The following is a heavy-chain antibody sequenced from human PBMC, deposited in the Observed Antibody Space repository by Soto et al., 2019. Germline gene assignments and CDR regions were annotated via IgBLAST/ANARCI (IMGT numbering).Heavy chain of an antibody. J-gene: IGHJ6*02. CDR1: EYRFNSYW. D-gene: IGHD3-10*01. V-gene: IGHV5-51*01. CDR3: ARQGSNSAYVYFAMDV. CDR2: IYPGDSDT. Sequence: GESLKISCXGSEYRFNSYWIGWVRQMPGKGLEWIGMIYPGDSDTTYSPSFEGQVTMSVDKSISTAYLQWSSLKASDSATYYCARQGSNSAYVYFAMDVWGQGTTVTVSS.